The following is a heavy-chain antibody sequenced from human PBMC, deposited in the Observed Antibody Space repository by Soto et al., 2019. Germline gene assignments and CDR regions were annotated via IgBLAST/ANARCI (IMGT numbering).Heavy chain of an antibody. D-gene: IGHD3-16*02. Sequence: SETLSLTCTVSGGSISSYYWSWIRQPPGKGLEWIGYIYYSGSTNYNPSIKSRVTISVDTSNNQFSLKLSPVTAADTAVYYCASQQYDDYIWGSYRYTFDYWGQGTLVTVSS. CDR1: GGSISSYY. CDR3: ASQQYDDYIWGSYRYTFDY. V-gene: IGHV4-59*08. J-gene: IGHJ4*02. CDR2: IYYSGST.